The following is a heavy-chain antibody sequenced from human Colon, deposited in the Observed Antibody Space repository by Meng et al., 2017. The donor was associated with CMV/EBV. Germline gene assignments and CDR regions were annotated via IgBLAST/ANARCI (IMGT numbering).Heavy chain of an antibody. D-gene: IGHD2-2*01. CDR1: RFTFSNYN. J-gene: IGHJ4*02. Sequence: GGSLRLSCAASRFTFSNYNMSWVRQAPGKGLEWVSAISGSGGSVYDADSVKGHFTISRDNSKNTLYLEMHSLRAEDTAVYYCAKDKDIVVPSSLDYWGQGTLVTVSS. V-gene: IGHV3-23*01. CDR2: ISGSGGSV. CDR3: AKDKDIVVPSSLDY.